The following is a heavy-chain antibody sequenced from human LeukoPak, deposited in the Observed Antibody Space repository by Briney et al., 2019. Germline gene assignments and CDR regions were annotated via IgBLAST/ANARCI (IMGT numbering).Heavy chain of an antibody. CDR1: GGTFTIYA. CDR2: INPNSGGT. D-gene: IGHD2-2*01. CDR3: ARPKYCSSTSCSYYFDY. J-gene: IGHJ4*02. Sequence: ASVKVSCKASGGTFTIYAISWVRQAPGQGLEWMGWINPNSGGTNYAQKFQGRVTMTRDTSISTAYMELSRLRSDDTAVYYCARPKYCSSTSCSYYFDYWGQGTLVTVSS. V-gene: IGHV1-2*02.